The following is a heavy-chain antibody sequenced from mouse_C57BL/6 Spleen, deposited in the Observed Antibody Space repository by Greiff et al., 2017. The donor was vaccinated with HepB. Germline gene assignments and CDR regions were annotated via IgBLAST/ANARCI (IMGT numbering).Heavy chain of an antibody. V-gene: IGHV1-54*01. CDR2: INPGSGGT. D-gene: IGHD1-1*01. CDR1: GYAFTNYL. CDR3: ARHGSSFDY. Sequence: VQRVESGAELVRPGTSVKVSCKASGYAFTNYLIEWVKQRPGQGLEWIGVINPGSGGTNYNEKFKGKATLTADKSSSTAYMQLSSLTSEDSAVYFCARHGSSFDYWGQGTTLTVSS. J-gene: IGHJ2*01.